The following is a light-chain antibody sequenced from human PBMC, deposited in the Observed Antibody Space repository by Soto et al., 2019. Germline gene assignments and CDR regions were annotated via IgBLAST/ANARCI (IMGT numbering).Light chain of an antibody. V-gene: IGKV3-11*01. J-gene: IGKJ4*01. CDR3: QQRRA. CDR2: DAS. Sequence: EIVLTQSPATLSLSPGERATLSCRASQSVSSYLAWYQQKPGQAPRLLIYDASNRATGIPARFSGSGSGTDFTITISSLEPEDFAVYYCQQRRAFGGGTKVEIK. CDR1: QSVSSY.